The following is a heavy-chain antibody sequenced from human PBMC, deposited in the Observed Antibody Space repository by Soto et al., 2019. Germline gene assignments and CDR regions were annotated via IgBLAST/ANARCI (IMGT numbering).Heavy chain of an antibody. Sequence: KTSETLSLTCSVSGASIIVHYWNWFRQPAGKRLEWIGRIHSAGGTNYNVPLTSRVTMSVDTSKNQLSLKLSSVTAADTAVYYCARISGGPICWGQGTLVTSPQ. CDR3: ARISGGPIC. V-gene: IGHV4-4*07. CDR2: IHSAGGT. J-gene: IGHJ4*02. CDR1: GASIIVHY.